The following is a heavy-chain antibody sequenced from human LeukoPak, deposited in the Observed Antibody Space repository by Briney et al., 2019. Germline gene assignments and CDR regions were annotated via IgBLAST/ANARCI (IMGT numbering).Heavy chain of an antibody. CDR1: GYSFTTYW. J-gene: IGHJ3*02. CDR3: GRQVETGTAFDI. CDR2: IYPGDSDT. Sequence: GESLKISCKGSGYSFTTYWIGWVRQMPGKGLECMGIIYPGDSDTRYSPSFQGQVTISVNKSISTAYLQWSSLKASDTAMYYCGRQVETGTAFDIWGQGTMVTVSS. D-gene: IGHD1-1*01. V-gene: IGHV5-51*01.